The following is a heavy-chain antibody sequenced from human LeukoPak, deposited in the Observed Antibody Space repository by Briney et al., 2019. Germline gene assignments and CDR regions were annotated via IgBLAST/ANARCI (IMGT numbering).Heavy chain of an antibody. Sequence: GGSLRLSCAASGFTLSNYWMSWVRQPPGKGMEWVANIKHDGSEKYCVDSVEGRFTISRDNAKNSLHLQMNSLRAEDTAEYYCARLGTAEGTLEDYWGQGTLVTVSS. CDR3: ARLGTAEGTLEDY. V-gene: IGHV3-7*01. CDR1: GFTLSNYW. CDR2: IKHDGSEK. J-gene: IGHJ4*02. D-gene: IGHD6-13*01.